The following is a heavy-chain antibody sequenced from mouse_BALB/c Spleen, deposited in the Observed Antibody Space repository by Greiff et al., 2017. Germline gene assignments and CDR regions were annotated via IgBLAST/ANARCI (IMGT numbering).Heavy chain of an antibody. D-gene: IGHD2-3*01. Sequence: EVQVVESGGGLVKPGGSLKLSCAASGFTFSSYAMSWVRQTPEKRLEWVASISSGGSTYYPDSVKGRFTISRDNARNILYLQMSSLRSEDTAMYYCAREGGFYDGYYGPLAYWGQGTLVTVSA. CDR2: ISSGGST. J-gene: IGHJ3*01. V-gene: IGHV5-6-5*01. CDR3: AREGGFYDGYYGPLAY. CDR1: GFTFSSYA.